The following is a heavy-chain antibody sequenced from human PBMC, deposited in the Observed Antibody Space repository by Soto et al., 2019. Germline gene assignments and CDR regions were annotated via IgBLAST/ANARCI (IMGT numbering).Heavy chain of an antibody. CDR3: VREGDYSDNNGYPLFDY. D-gene: IGHD3-22*01. V-gene: IGHV4-4*07. CDR1: GASMRNYY. CDR2: IFGSGET. J-gene: IGHJ4*02. Sequence: QVQLQESGPGLLKPSETLSLTCTVSGASMRNYYWSWIRQPAGKGLEWIGRIFGSGETYYNPSLKSVIIFSVDLSKSQFSLELCPVCAARTAVCFCVREGDYSDNNGYPLFDYWGQGTLVTVSP.